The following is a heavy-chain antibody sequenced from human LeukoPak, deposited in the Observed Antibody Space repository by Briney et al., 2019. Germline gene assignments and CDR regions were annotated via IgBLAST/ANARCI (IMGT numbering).Heavy chain of an antibody. CDR3: TRGRSSSWYEGYAFDI. CDR1: GFTFGDYA. CDR2: IRSKAYGGTT. Sequence: PGGSLRLSCTASGFTFGDYAMSWFRQAPGKGLEWVGFIRSKAYGGTTEYAASVKGRFTISRDDSKSIAYLQMNSLKTEDTAVYCCTRGRSSSWYEGYAFDIWGQGTMVTVSS. D-gene: IGHD6-13*01. V-gene: IGHV3-49*03. J-gene: IGHJ3*02.